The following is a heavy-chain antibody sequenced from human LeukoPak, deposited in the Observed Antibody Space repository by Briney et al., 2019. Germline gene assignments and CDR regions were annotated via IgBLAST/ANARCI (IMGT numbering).Heavy chain of an antibody. J-gene: IGHJ6*03. CDR2: IIPIFGTA. V-gene: IGHV1-69*05. Sequence: ASVKVSCKASGGTFSSYAISWVRQAPGQGLEWMGGIIPIFGTANYAQKFQGRVTITTDESTSTAYMELSSLRSEDTAVYYCARGPVERFLEWLPPYYYYYYMDVWGKGTTVTVSS. D-gene: IGHD3-3*01. CDR3: ARGPVERFLEWLPPYYYYYYMDV. CDR1: GGTFSSYA.